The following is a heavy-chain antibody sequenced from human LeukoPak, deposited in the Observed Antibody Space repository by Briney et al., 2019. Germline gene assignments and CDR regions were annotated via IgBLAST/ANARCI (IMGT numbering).Heavy chain of an antibody. CDR3: ARGGNGAAPYYYYYYMDV. D-gene: IGHD4-23*01. CDR2: IYYSGST. J-gene: IGHJ6*03. CDR1: GGSISSSSYY. V-gene: IGHV4-61*05. Sequence: SETLSLTCTVSGGSISSSSYYWGWIRQPPGKGLEWIGYIYYSGSTNYNPSLKSRVTISVDTSKNQFSLKLSSVTAADTAVYYCARGGNGAAPYYYYYYMDVWGKGTTVTVSS.